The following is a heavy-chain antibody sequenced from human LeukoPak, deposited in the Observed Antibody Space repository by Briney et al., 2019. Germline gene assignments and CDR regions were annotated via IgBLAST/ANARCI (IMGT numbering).Heavy chain of an antibody. CDR3: ARDLGYCSGSTCYVGYFDY. D-gene: IGHD2-15*01. CDR2: IKQDGSEK. Sequence: QPGGSLRLSCAASGFTFSSYWMSWVRQAPGKGLEWVATIKQDGSEKYYVDSIKGRFTTSRDNSKNSLYLQMNSLRAEDTSVYYCARDLGYCSGSTCYVGYFDYWGQGTQVTVSS. CDR1: GFTFSSYW. J-gene: IGHJ4*02. V-gene: IGHV3-7*01.